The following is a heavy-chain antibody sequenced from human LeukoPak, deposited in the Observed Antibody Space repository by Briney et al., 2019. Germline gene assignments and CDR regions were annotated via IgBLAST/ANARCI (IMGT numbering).Heavy chain of an antibody. D-gene: IGHD3-22*01. V-gene: IGHV4-30-4*08. J-gene: IGHJ3*02. Sequence: PSQTLSLTCTVSGGSISSGDYYWSWIRQPPGKGLEWIGYIYYSGSTYYNPSLKSRVTISVDTSKNQFSLKLSSVTAADTAVYYCARGEGSRYYYDSSGYPDAFDIWGQGTMVTVSS. CDR2: IYYSGST. CDR1: GGSISSGDYY. CDR3: ARGEGSRYYYDSSGYPDAFDI.